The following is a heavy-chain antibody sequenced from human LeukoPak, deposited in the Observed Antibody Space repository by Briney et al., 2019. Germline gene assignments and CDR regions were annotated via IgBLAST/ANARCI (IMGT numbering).Heavy chain of an antibody. J-gene: IGHJ4*02. V-gene: IGHV1-69*13. CDR3: ARVSGDLPQYYFDY. CDR2: IIPIFGTA. D-gene: IGHD2-21*02. Sequence: SVKVSCKASGGTFSSYAISWVRQAPGQGLEWMGGIIPIFGTANYAQKFQGRVTITADESTSTACMELSSLRTEDTAVYYCARVSGDLPQYYFDYWGQGTLVTVSS. CDR1: GGTFSSYA.